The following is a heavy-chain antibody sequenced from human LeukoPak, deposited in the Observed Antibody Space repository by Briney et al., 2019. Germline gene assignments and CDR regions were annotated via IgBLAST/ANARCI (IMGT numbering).Heavy chain of an antibody. CDR2: ISGSGGST. Sequence: GGSLRLSCAASGFTFSSYAMTWVRQAPGKGLEWVSAISGSGGSTYYADSVEGRFTISRDNSRNTLYLQMNSLRAEDTAVYYCARRVVYYFDYWGQGTLVTVSS. J-gene: IGHJ4*02. CDR3: ARRVVYYFDY. V-gene: IGHV3-23*01. D-gene: IGHD2-15*01. CDR1: GFTFSSYA.